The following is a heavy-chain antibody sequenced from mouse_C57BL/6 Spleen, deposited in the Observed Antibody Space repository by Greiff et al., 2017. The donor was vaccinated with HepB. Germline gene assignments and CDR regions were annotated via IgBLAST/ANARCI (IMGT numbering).Heavy chain of an antibody. CDR1: GYTFTDYY. D-gene: IGHD1-1*01. CDR3: APLLRYPAMDY. CDR2: INPNNGGT. J-gene: IGHJ4*01. V-gene: IGHV1-26*01. Sequence: EVQLQQSGPELVKPGASVKISCKASGYTFTDYYMNWVKQSHGKSLERIGDINPNNGGTSYNQKFKGKATLTVDKSSSTAYMELRSLTSEDSAVYYCAPLLRYPAMDYWGQGTSVTVSS.